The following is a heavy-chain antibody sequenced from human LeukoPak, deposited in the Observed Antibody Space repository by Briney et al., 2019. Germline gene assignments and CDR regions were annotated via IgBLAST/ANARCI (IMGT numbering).Heavy chain of an antibody. J-gene: IGHJ6*03. D-gene: IGHD1-14*01. CDR2: LLYDGNTK. Sequence: TGRSLRLSCAASGFSLSNYGMHWVRQAPGKGLEWVAALLYDGNTKHYADSVKGRFTISRDISKNTFYLQMNSLTAEDTAVYYCARDHRPEIQYYYMDVWGKGTTVAVSS. CDR1: GFSLSNYG. CDR3: ARDHRPEIQYYYMDV. V-gene: IGHV3-33*01.